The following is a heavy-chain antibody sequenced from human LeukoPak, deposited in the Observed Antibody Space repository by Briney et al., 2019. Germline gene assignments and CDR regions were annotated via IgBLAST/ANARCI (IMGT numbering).Heavy chain of an antibody. J-gene: IGHJ4*02. D-gene: IGHD1-26*01. CDR1: GFTFSSYW. Sequence: GGSLRLPCAASGFTFSSYWMHWVRQAPGKGLVWVSRINSDGSSTNYADSVKGRFTISRDNAKNTLYLRMNSLRAEDTAVYYCARILGESYLEVEDYWGQGTLVTVSS. CDR3: ARILGESYLEVEDY. V-gene: IGHV3-74*01. CDR2: INSDGSST.